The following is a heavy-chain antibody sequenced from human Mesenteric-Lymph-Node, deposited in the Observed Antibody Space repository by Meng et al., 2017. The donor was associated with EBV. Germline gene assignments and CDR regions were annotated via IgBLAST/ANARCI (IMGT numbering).Heavy chain of an antibody. Sequence: EVQLLESGGGLGQPGGSLRLSCAASGFTFSSYAMTWVRQAPGKGLEWVSSISGDGATTYYADFVKGRFTISRDNSKNTLYLQMDSLRGEDTAVYYCARDQSPSDWGQGTLVTVSS. CDR1: GFTFSSYA. V-gene: IGHV3-23*01. J-gene: IGHJ4*02. CDR3: ARDQSPSD. CDR2: ISGDGATT.